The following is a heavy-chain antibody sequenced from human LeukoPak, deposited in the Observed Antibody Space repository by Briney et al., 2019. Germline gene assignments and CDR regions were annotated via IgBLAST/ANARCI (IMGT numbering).Heavy chain of an antibody. Sequence: SETLSLTCTVSGGSISSYYWGWIRQPPGKGLEWLGSVHYSGSTYDNPSLKSRVTISVDTSKNQFSLKLISVTAADTAVYYCARRSTVAGRGRFDPWGQGTLVTVSS. CDR3: ARRSTVAGRGRFDP. V-gene: IGHV4-39*01. J-gene: IGHJ5*02. CDR1: GGSISSYY. CDR2: VHYSGST. D-gene: IGHD6-19*01.